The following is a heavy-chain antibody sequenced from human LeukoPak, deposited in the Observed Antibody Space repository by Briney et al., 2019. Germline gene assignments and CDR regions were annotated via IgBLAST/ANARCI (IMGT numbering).Heavy chain of an antibody. CDR1: GGAFSSNSYY. Sequence: SETLSLTCAVYGGAFSSNSYYWGWIRQPPGKGLEWIWSIYYSGSTYYNPSLKSRVTISVDTSKNQSSLKLSSVTAADTAVYYCARTRYYYNSRSYGAPYYFDYWGQGTLVTVSS. CDR2: IYYSGST. CDR3: ARTRYYYNSRSYGAPYYFDY. D-gene: IGHD3-10*01. J-gene: IGHJ4*02. V-gene: IGHV4-39*01.